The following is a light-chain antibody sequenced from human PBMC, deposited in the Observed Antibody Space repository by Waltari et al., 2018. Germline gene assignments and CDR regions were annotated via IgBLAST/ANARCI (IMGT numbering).Light chain of an antibody. J-gene: IGKJ3*01. Sequence: DFQMTQSPSSLSSSVGDRVTITCQASQDISNYLNWYQHKPGKAPKLLFYDASNLETGVPSRFSGSGSGTDFTFTISSLQPEDIATYYCQQYDNLPVFGPGTKVDIK. CDR1: QDISNY. V-gene: IGKV1-33*01. CDR3: QQYDNLPV. CDR2: DAS.